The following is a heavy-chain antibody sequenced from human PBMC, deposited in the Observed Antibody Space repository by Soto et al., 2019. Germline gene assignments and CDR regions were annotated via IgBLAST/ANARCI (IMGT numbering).Heavy chain of an antibody. V-gene: IGHV3-66*02. J-gene: IGHJ3*02. CDR1: GFTVSSKY. D-gene: IGHD6-19*01. Sequence: PGGSLRLSCAASGFTVSSKYMTWVRQAPGKGLEWVSIIQSGGTTYYADSVKGRFTISGDNSENTLYLQMNSLRAEDTAVYYCASPGPDSSGWYWSAFDIWGQGTMVTV. CDR3: ASPGPDSSGWYWSAFDI. CDR2: IQSGGTT.